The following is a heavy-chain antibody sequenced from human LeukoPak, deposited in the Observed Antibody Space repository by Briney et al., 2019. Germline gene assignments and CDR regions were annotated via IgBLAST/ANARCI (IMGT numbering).Heavy chain of an antibody. CDR3: ARHVQYYYDSSGYPWAFDI. Sequence: GESLKISCKGSGYSFTSYWIGWVRQMPGKGLEWMGIIYPGDSDTRYSPSFQGQVTISADKSISTAYLQWSSLKASDTAMYYCARHVQYYYDSSGYPWAFDIWGQGTMVTVSS. V-gene: IGHV5-51*01. J-gene: IGHJ3*02. CDR1: GYSFTSYW. CDR2: IYPGDSDT. D-gene: IGHD3-22*01.